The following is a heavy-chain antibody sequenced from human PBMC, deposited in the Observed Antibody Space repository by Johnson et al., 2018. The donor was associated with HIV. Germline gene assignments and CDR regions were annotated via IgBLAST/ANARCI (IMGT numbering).Heavy chain of an antibody. J-gene: IGHJ3*02. Sequence: QMQLVESGGGVVQPGRSLRLSCAASGFTFSSYGMHWVRQAPGKGLEWVAVISYDGSNKYYADSVKGRFTISRDNSKNTLYLQMNSLRAEDTAGDYCAKDQNRDVAFDIWGQGTMVTVSS. CDR1: GFTFSSYG. CDR2: ISYDGSNK. CDR3: AKDQNRDVAFDI. V-gene: IGHV3-30*18. D-gene: IGHD1-14*01.